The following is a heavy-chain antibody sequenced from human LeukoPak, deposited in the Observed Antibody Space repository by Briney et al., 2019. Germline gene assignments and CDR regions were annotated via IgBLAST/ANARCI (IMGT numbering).Heavy chain of an antibody. Sequence: GRSLRLSCAASGFTFSSYAMHWVRQAPGKGLEWVAVISYDGSNKYYADSVKGRFTISRDNSKNTLYLQMNSLRAEDTAVYYCARTHGSGSYYPYWGQGTLVTVSS. D-gene: IGHD3-10*01. CDR3: ARTHGSGSYYPY. CDR2: ISYDGSNK. J-gene: IGHJ4*02. CDR1: GFTFSSYA. V-gene: IGHV3-30*04.